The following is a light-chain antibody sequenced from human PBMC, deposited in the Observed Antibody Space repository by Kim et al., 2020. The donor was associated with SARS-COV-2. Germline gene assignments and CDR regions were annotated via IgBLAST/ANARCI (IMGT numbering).Light chain of an antibody. Sequence: SYELTQPPSVSVSPGQTARITCSGDALPKQYAYWYQQKPGQVPVLLIYKDNERPSGIPERFSGSSSGTTVTLTISGLQAEDEADYYCQSADSSGSVVFGGGTQLTVL. CDR3: QSADSSGSVV. J-gene: IGLJ2*01. CDR1: ALPKQY. V-gene: IGLV3-25*03. CDR2: KDN.